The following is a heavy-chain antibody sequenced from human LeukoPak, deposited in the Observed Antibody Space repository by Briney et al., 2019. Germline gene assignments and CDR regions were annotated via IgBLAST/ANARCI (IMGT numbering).Heavy chain of an antibody. D-gene: IGHD2-2*01. CDR1: GFTFSTYW. CDR3: ARGGYQLLWY. J-gene: IGHJ4*02. V-gene: IGHV3-7*04. Sequence: GGSLRLSCAASGFTFSTYWMSWVRQAPGTGLEWVASIKQDGSEKSYVDSVKGRFTIPRDNAKNSLYLQMNSLRAEDTVVYYCARGGYQLLWYWGQGTLVTVSS. CDR2: IKQDGSEK.